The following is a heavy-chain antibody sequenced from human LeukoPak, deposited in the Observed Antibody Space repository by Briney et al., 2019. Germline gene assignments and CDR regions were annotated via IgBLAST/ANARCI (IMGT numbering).Heavy chain of an antibody. CDR2: MNSDGSSS. Sequence: EGPLRLSCAASGFTFSTHWMHWARQAPGKELEWVSRMNSDGSSSSYADSVKGRFTISRDNAKNTLYLQMNSLRAEDTAVYYCARGGDGSNIYWYFDLWGRGTLVTVSS. D-gene: IGHD5-24*01. CDR1: GFTFSTHW. J-gene: IGHJ2*01. V-gene: IGHV3-74*01. CDR3: ARGGDGSNIYWYFDL.